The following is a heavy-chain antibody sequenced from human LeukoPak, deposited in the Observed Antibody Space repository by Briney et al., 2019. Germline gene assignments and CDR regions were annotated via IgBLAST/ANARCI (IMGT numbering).Heavy chain of an antibody. CDR3: ARHPARIQLWSNPDPQYYFDY. Sequence: KPSETLSFTCTVSGGSISSSSYYWGWIRQPPGKGLEWIGSIYYSGSTYYNPSLKSRVTISVDTSKNQFSLKLSSVTAADTAVYYCARHPARIQLWSNPDPQYYFDYWGQGTLVTVSS. CDR2: IYYSGST. D-gene: IGHD5-18*01. J-gene: IGHJ4*02. V-gene: IGHV4-39*01. CDR1: GGSISSSSYY.